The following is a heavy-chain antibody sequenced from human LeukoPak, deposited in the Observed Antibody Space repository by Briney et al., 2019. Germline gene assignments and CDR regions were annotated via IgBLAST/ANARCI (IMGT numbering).Heavy chain of an antibody. D-gene: IGHD3-22*01. V-gene: IGHV3-11*01. J-gene: IGHJ4*02. CDR3: ARGRSYYDSSGYSY. CDR1: GFTFSDYN. CDR2: ISSSGSTI. Sequence: GGSLRLSCAASGFTFSDYNMSWIRQAPGKGLERVSYISSSGSTIYYADSVKGRFTISRDKAKNSLYLQMNSLRAEDTAAYYCARGRSYYDSSGYSYWGQGTLVTVSS.